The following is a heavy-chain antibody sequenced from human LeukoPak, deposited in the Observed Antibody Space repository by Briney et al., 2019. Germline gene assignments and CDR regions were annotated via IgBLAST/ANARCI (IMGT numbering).Heavy chain of an antibody. Sequence: PSQTLSLTCTVSGGSISSGGYYWSWIRQHPGKGLEWIGYIYYSGSTYYNPSLKRRVTISVDTSKNQFSLKLSSVTAADTAVYYCARGPRYYDILTGYLLRYFDYWGQGTLVTVSS. CDR1: GGSISSGGYY. CDR2: IYYSGST. CDR3: ARGPRYYDILTGYLLRYFDY. D-gene: IGHD3-9*01. V-gene: IGHV4-31*03. J-gene: IGHJ4*02.